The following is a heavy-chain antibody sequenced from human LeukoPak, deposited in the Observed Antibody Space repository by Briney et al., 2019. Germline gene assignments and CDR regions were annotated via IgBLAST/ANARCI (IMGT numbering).Heavy chain of an antibody. CDR3: ARHPDGPDAFYI. J-gene: IGHJ3*02. Sequence: GESLKISCKGSGYSFTSYWIGWARQLPGKGLEWMGIIYPGDSDTRYSPSLQGQVTILADKSLSTAYLQWSSLKASDTAMYYCARHPDGPDAFYIWGQGTMVTVSS. V-gene: IGHV5-51*01. CDR1: GYSFTSYW. CDR2: IYPGDSDT. D-gene: IGHD1-14*01.